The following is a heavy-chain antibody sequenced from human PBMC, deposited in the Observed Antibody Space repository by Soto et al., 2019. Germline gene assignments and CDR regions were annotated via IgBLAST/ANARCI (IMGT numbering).Heavy chain of an antibody. J-gene: IGHJ4*01. CDR3: ASNGTSWYLDY. V-gene: IGHV6-1*01. CDR2: TYYRSNWYS. Sequence: SQYLPLTCAISGDSVSSDSVAWNWIRQSPSRGLEWLGRTYYRSNWYSDYGLSVRGRININADTSQNQFPLELNSVTPADTAVYYCASNGTSWYLDYWGQGSLGTVSS. CDR1: GDSVSSDSVA. D-gene: IGHD6-13*01.